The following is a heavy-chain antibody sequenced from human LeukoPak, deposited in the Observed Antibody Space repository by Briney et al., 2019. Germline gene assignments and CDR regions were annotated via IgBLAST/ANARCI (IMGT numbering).Heavy chain of an antibody. CDR2: IYYSGST. V-gene: IGHV4-59*08. D-gene: IGHD3-22*01. J-gene: IGHJ6*02. CDR3: ARARYYYDSSGYHYYYGMDV. CDR1: GGSLSSYY. Sequence: SETLSLTCTVSGGSLSSYYWSWIRQPPGKGLEWIGYIYYSGSTNYNPSLKSRVTISVDTSKNQFSLKLSSVTAADTAVYYCARARYYYDSSGYHYYYGMDVWGQGTTVTVSS.